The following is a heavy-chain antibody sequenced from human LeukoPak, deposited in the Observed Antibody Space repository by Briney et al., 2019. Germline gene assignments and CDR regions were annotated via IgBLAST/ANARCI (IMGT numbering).Heavy chain of an antibody. V-gene: IGHV4-59*01. CDR1: GDSISSYY. CDR3: ARASFCYDSSGYPRYYMDV. J-gene: IGHJ6*03. CDR2: IYYSGST. Sequence: SETLSLTCTVSGDSISSYYWSWIRQPPGKGLEWIGYIYYSGSTNYNPSLKSRVTISVDTSKNQFSLKLSSVTAADTAVYYCARASFCYDSSGYPRYYMDVWGKGTTVTVSS. D-gene: IGHD3-22*01.